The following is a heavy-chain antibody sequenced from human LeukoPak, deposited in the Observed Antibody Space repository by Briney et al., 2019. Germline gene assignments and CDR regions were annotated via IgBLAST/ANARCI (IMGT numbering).Heavy chain of an antibody. J-gene: IGHJ4*02. Sequence: PGGSLRLSCAASGFTFSIYAMSWARQAPGKGLVWLSAISASGGSTYYADSVKGRFTISRDSSKNTLYLQMNSLRAEDTAVYYCAKGYVIVTGLYFDYWGQGTLVTVSS. CDR2: ISASGGST. D-gene: IGHD3-9*01. CDR3: AKGYVIVTGLYFDY. CDR1: GFTFSIYA. V-gene: IGHV3-23*01.